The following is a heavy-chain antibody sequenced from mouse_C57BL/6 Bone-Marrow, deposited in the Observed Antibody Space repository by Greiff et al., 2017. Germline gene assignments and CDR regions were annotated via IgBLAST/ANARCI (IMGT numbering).Heavy chain of an antibody. Sequence: EVKVVESEGGLVQPGSSMKLSCTASGFTFSDYYMAWVRQVPEKGLEWVANINYDGSSTYYLDSLKSRFIISRDNAKNILYLQMSSLKSEDTATYYCARDGGGYYFDYWGQGTTLTVSS. CDR3: ARDGGGYYFDY. CDR2: INYDGSST. CDR1: GFTFSDYY. V-gene: IGHV5-16*01. J-gene: IGHJ2*01.